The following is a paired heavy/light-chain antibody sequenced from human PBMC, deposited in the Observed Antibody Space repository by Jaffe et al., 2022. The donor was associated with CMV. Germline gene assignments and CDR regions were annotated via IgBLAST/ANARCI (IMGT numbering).Heavy chain of an antibody. D-gene: IGHD5-18*01. Sequence: QVQLVQSGAEVKKPGASVRVSCRASGYPFTTYDIDWVRQAPGQGLEWMGWLNPNSGNTGYTQKFQGRVTMTRDTSTSTAYMELSSLTSEDTAVYFCARGRGYRYGRDYYYYHGMDVWGQGTTVTVSS. CDR3: ARGRGYRYGRDYYYYHGMDV. CDR2: LNPNSGNT. J-gene: IGHJ6*02. CDR1: GYPFTTYD. V-gene: IGHV1-8*01.
Light chain of an antibody. J-gene: IGKJ5*01. Sequence: EIVLTQSPGTMSLSPGERATLSCRASEGVNNNYLGWYQQKPGQAPRLLIYGASTRATGIPDRFSGSGSGTDFTLTINRLEPEDSAVYFCQEYGSTPITFGQGTRLEIK. V-gene: IGKV3-20*01. CDR3: QEYGSTPIT. CDR1: EGVNNNY. CDR2: GAS.